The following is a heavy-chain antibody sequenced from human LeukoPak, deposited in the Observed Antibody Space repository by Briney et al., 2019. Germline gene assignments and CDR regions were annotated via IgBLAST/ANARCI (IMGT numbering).Heavy chain of an antibody. J-gene: IGHJ6*02. CDR2: INHSGST. CDR3: ARGHRDSSGWYGPYYYGMDV. CDR1: GGSFSGYY. V-gene: IGHV4-34*01. Sequence: KSSETLSLTCAVYGGSFSGYYWSWIRQPPGKGLEWIGEINHSGSTNYNPSLKSRVTISVDTSKNQFSLKLSSVTAADTAVYYCARGHRDSSGWYGPYYYGMDVWGQGTTVTVSS. D-gene: IGHD6-19*01.